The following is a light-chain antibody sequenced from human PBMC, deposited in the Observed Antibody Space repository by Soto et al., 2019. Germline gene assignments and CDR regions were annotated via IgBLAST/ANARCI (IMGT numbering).Light chain of an antibody. CDR3: QQRNNWPPIT. CDR2: DAS. V-gene: IGKV3-11*01. CDR1: QSVSSY. Sequence: EIVLTQSPATLSLSPGERATLFCRASQSVSSYLAWYQQKPGQAPRLLIYDASNRATGIPARFSGSGSGTDFTLTISSLEPEDFAVYYFQQRNNWPPITFGQGTRLEIK. J-gene: IGKJ5*01.